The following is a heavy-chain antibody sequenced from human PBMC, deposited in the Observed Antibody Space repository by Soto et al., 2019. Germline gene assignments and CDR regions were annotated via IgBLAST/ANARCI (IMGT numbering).Heavy chain of an antibody. Sequence: QVQLVQSGAEVKKPGASVKVSCKASGYTFTGYYMHWVRQAPGQGLEWMGWINPNSGGTNYAQKIQGRVTMTRDMSISTAHMELSRLRSDDTAVYYCARAPMTSFGVAQVGVHYYYGMDVWGQGTTVAVSS. CDR3: ARAPMTSFGVAQVGVHYYYGMDV. J-gene: IGHJ6*02. D-gene: IGHD3-3*01. CDR2: INPNSGGT. CDR1: GYTFTGYY. V-gene: IGHV1-2*02.